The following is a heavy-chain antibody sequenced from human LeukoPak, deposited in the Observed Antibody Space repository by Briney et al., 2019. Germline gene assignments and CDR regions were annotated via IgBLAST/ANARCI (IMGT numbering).Heavy chain of an antibody. D-gene: IGHD6-13*01. J-gene: IGHJ4*01. Sequence: GGSLRLSCAVSGLTFSSYWMNWVRQAPGKGLEWVASIRQDGGEKSYVDSVKGRFTISRDNTKNSLYLQINSLRAEDTAMYYCARDGTAPGLYFDLWGQGTLVTVSS. V-gene: IGHV3-7*01. CDR3: ARDGTAPGLYFDL. CDR1: GLTFSSYW. CDR2: IRQDGGEK.